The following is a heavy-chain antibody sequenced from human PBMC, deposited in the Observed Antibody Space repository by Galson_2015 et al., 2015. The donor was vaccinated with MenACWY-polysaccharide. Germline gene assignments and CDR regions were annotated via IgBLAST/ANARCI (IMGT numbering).Heavy chain of an antibody. J-gene: IGHJ3*02. CDR2: INWNSGSI. D-gene: IGHD5-24*01. CDR3: AKGFRGYNLVNDAFDM. V-gene: IGHV3-9*01. Sequence: SLRLSCAASGFTFDDYAMHWVRQAPGKGLEWVSGINWNSGSIGYADSVKGRFTISRDNAKNSLYLQMSSLRPEDTALFFCAKGFRGYNLVNDAFDMWGRGTMVTVSS. CDR1: GFTFDDYA.